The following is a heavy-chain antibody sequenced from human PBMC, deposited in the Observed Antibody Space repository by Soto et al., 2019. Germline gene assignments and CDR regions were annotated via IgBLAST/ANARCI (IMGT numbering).Heavy chain of an antibody. J-gene: IGHJ4*02. CDR1: GGSISSGNYY. Sequence: PSETLSLTCTVSGGSISSGNYYWSWIRQPPGKGLEWIGYIYYSGSTYYNPSLKSRVTISVDTSKNQFSLKLGSVTAADTAVYYCARENRGTVTSFDYWGQGTLVTVSS. V-gene: IGHV4-30-4*01. CDR3: ARENRGTVTSFDY. D-gene: IGHD4-17*01. CDR2: IYYSGST.